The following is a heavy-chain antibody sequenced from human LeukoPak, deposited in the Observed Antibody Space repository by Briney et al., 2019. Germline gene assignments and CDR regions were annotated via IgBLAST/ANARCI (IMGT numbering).Heavy chain of an antibody. J-gene: IGHJ4*02. CDR2: IRSDGSNK. CDR3: AKDRFMVRGVIMYYFDY. V-gene: IGHV3-30*02. CDR1: GFTFSSYG. D-gene: IGHD3-10*01. Sequence: GGSLRLPCAASGFTFSSYGMHWVRQSPGKGLEWVAFIRSDGSNKYYADSVKGRFTISRDNSKNTLYLQMNSLRAEDTAVYYCAKDRFMVRGVIMYYFDYWGQGTLVTVSS.